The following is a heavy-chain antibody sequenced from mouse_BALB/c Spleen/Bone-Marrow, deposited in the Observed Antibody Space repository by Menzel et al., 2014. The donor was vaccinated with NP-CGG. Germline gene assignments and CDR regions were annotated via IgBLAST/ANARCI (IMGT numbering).Heavy chain of an antibody. CDR1: GFNIKDTY. J-gene: IGHJ2*01. CDR2: IDPANGNT. D-gene: IGHD4-1*01. Sequence: VQLQQPGAELVKPGASVKLSCTASGFNIKDTYMHWVKQRPEQGLEWIGRIDPANGNTKYDPKFQGKATITADTSSNTAYLQLSSLTSEDTAVYYCTRGRTWDFDYWGQGTTLTVSS. V-gene: IGHV14-3*02. CDR3: TRGRTWDFDY.